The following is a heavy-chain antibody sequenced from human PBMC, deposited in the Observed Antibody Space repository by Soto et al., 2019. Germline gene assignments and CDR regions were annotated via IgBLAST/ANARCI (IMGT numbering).Heavy chain of an antibody. Sequence: SETLSLTCAVYGGSFSGYYWSWIRQPTGKGLEWIGEINHSGSTNYNPSLKSRVTISVDTSKNQFSLKLSSVTAADTAVYYCASGVRSSSSDARSYYYMDVWGKGTTLTVSS. CDR2: INHSGST. CDR3: ASGVRSSSSDARSYYYMDV. V-gene: IGHV4-34*01. D-gene: IGHD6-6*01. CDR1: GGSFSGYY. J-gene: IGHJ6*03.